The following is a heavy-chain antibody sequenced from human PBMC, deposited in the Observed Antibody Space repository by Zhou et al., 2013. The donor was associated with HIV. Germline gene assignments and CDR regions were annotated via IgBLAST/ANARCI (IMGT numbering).Heavy chain of an antibody. Sequence: QVQLVQSGAEVKKPGASVKVSCKAFGYTFTRHYIHWVRQAPGQGLEWMGVINSGGSDTAYAQKFQGRFTMTTNTSISTAFMELRSLRSEDTAIYFCARGFIAAAGTPPIHFDYWGPGTVVTVSA. D-gene: IGHD6-13*01. CDR2: INSGGSDT. V-gene: IGHV1-46*01. J-gene: IGHJ4*02. CDR1: GYTFTRHY. CDR3: ARGFIAAAGTPPIHFDY.